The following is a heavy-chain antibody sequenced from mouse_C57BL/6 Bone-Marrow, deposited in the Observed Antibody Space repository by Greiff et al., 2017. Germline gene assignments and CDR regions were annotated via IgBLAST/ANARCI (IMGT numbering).Heavy chain of an antibody. CDR3: ATYPYSYGSSYVFAY. J-gene: IGHJ3*01. V-gene: IGHV1-74*01. D-gene: IGHD1-1*01. CDR1: GYTFTSYW. CDR2: IHPSDSDT. Sequence: VQLQQPGAELVKPGASVKVSCKASGYTFTSYWMHWVKQRPGQGLEWIGRIHPSDSDTNYNQKFKGKATLTVDKSSSTASMQLSSLTSEDSAVYDCATYPYSYGSSYVFAYWGQGTLVTVSA.